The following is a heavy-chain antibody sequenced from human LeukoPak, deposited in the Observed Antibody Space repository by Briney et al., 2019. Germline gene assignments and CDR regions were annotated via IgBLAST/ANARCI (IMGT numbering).Heavy chain of an antibody. CDR1: GYTFTSYG. J-gene: IGHJ6*02. CDR3: ARVDGSGRLSYYGMDV. CDR2: ISAYNGNT. D-gene: IGHD3-10*01. V-gene: IGHV1-18*01. Sequence: ASVKVSCKASGYTFTSYGIGWVRQAPGQGLEWMGWISAYNGNTNYAQKLQGRVTMTTDTSTSTAYMELRSLRSDDTAVYYCARVDGSGRLSYYGMDVWGQGTTVTVSS.